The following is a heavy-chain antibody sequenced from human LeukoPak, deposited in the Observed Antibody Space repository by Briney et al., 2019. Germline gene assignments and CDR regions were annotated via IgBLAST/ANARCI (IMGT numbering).Heavy chain of an antibody. CDR3: ASYYASGVSAYNYYGMDV. CDR2: MSHNRGT. Sequence: SETLSLTCVVSGGFISSGGYYWGWIRHPPEKGLEWIGSMSHNRGTYYNPSLKSRVTISMDTSKNQFSLRLSSVTAADTAVYYCASYYASGVSAYNYYGMDVWGKGTTVTVSS. CDR1: GGFISSGGYY. D-gene: IGHD3-10*01. J-gene: IGHJ6*04. V-gene: IGHV4-39*01.